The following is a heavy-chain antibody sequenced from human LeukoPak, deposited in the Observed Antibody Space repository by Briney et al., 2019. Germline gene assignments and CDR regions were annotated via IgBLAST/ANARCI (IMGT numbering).Heavy chain of an antibody. V-gene: IGHV3-53*01. D-gene: IGHD5-18*01. Sequence: GGSLRLSCAASGFTISSNCMSWVRQAPGKGLEWVSVIYSGGSTYYADSVKGRFTISRDNSKNTLYLQMNSLRAEDTAVYYCARDYSKDYGMDVWGQGTTVTVSS. CDR3: ARDYSKDYGMDV. J-gene: IGHJ6*02. CDR2: IYSGGST. CDR1: GFTISSNC.